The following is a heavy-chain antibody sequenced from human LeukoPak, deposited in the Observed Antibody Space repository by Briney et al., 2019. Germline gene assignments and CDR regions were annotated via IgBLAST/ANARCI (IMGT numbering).Heavy chain of an antibody. D-gene: IGHD5-24*01. V-gene: IGHV3-15*01. CDR2: IKSKSGDGST. J-gene: IGHJ3*02. CDR3: ATVKPRSGRRATEMNAFDI. Sequence: GGSLRLSCAASGFTFSNAWMSWVRQAPGKGLEWVGRIKSKSGDGSTDYAAPVKGRFTISRDDSRNTLYLQMNSLKTEDTAVYYCATVKPRSGRRATEMNAFDIWGQGTMVTVSS. CDR1: GFTFSNAW.